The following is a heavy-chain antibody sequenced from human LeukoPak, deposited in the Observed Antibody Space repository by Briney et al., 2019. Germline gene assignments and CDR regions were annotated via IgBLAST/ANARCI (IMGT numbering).Heavy chain of an antibody. Sequence: ESGPTLVNPTQTLTLTCTFSGFSLSTSGMCVSWIRQPPGKALEWLVHIDWDDNKYYSTSLKTRLTISKDTSKTQVVLTMTNMDPVDTGTYYCARALAAAAFDYWGQGTLVTVSS. J-gene: IGHJ4*02. CDR1: GFSLSTSGMC. CDR2: IDWDDNK. D-gene: IGHD6-13*01. CDR3: ARALAAAAFDY. V-gene: IGHV2-70*01.